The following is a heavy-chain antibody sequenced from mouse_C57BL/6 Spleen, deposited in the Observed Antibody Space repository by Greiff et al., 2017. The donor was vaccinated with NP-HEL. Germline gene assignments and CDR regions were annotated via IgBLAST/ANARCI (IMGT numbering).Heavy chain of an antibody. Sequence: VQLKESGPELVKPGASVKIPCKASGYTFTDYNMDWVKQSHGKSLEWIGDINPNNGGTIYNQKFKGKATLTVDKSSSTAYMELRSLTSEDTAVYYCARLRRRTGYFDVWGTGTTVTVSS. V-gene: IGHV1-18*01. CDR1: GYTFTDYN. CDR3: ARLRRRTGYFDV. J-gene: IGHJ1*03. D-gene: IGHD2-12*01. CDR2: INPNNGGT.